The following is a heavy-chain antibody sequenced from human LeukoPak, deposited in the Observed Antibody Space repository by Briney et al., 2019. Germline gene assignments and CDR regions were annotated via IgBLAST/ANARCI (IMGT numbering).Heavy chain of an antibody. D-gene: IGHD2-15*01. V-gene: IGHV4-31*03. CDR1: GGSISSGGYY. J-gene: IGHJ4*02. Sequence: SETLSLTCTVSGGSISSGGYYWSRIRQHPGKGLEWIGYIYYSGSTYYNPSLKSRVTISVDTSKNQFSLKLSSVTAADTAVYYCARDRGYCSGGSCHHFDYWGQGTLVTVSS. CDR3: ARDRGYCSGGSCHHFDY. CDR2: IYYSGST.